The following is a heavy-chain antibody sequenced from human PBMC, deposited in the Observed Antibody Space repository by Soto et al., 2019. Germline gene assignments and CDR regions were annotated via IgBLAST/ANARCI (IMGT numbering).Heavy chain of an antibody. CDR2: ITKTGRRT. Sequence: VALGLSCATSGFSFSNYGMNCVRQAPGKGLEWVSVITKTGRRTFIADSVRGRFTISRDNLKNIMYLQMNSLRVDDTALYYCTKDAEAYDFAFDKWGQGTMVTVSS. J-gene: IGHJ3*02. CDR3: TKDAEAYDFAFDK. CDR1: GFSFSNYG. V-gene: IGHV3-23*01. D-gene: IGHD3-3*01.